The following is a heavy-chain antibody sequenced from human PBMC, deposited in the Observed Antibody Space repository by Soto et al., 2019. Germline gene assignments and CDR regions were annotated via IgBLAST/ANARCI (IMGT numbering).Heavy chain of an antibody. Sequence: EVQLVESGGGLVQPGRSLRLSCAASGFTFDDYAMHWVRQAPGKGLEWVSGISWNSGSIGYADSVKGRFTISRDNAKNSLYLQMNSLRAEDTALYYCAKVGYSGYKRPFFDYWGQGTLVTVSS. CDR2: ISWNSGSI. CDR1: GFTFDDYA. J-gene: IGHJ4*02. D-gene: IGHD5-12*01. CDR3: AKVGYSGYKRPFFDY. V-gene: IGHV3-9*01.